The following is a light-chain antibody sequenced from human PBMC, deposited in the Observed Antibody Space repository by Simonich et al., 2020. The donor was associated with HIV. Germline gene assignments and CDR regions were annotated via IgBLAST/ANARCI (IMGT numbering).Light chain of an antibody. Sequence: QSALPQPASVSGSPGQSITISCTGTSSDIGTYTFVSWYQQHPGQAPQLMICDVSNRPSVLSNRLSASKSGNTASLTISGLQAEDEGDYYCSSYSSRNTGVFGGGTKVTVL. V-gene: IGLV2-14*03. CDR3: SSYSSRNTGV. CDR1: SSDIGTYTF. CDR2: DVS. J-gene: IGLJ3*02.